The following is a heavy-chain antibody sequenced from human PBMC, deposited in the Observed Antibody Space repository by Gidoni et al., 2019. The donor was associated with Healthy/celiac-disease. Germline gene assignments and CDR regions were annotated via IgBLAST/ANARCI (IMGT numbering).Heavy chain of an antibody. V-gene: IGHV4-34*01. Sequence: QVQLQQWGAGLLKPSETLSLTCAVYGGSFSGYYWSWIRQPPGKGLEWIGEINHSGSTNYNPSLKSRVTISVDTSKNQFSLKLSSVTAADTAVYFCARGNYVDYWGQGTLVTVSS. J-gene: IGHJ4*02. CDR3: ARGNYVDY. CDR2: INHSGST. D-gene: IGHD3-10*02. CDR1: GGSFSGYY.